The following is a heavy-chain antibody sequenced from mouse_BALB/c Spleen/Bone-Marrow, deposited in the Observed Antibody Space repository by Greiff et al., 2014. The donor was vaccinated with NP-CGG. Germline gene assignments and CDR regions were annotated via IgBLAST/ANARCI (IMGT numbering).Heavy chain of an antibody. J-gene: IGHJ2*01. V-gene: IGHV1-54*01. CDR1: GYAFTNYL. CDR2: INPGSGGT. CDR3: ARRDGSYFDY. D-gene: IGHD3-3*01. Sequence: QVQLQQSGAELVRPGTSVKVSCKASGYAFTNYLIEWVKQRPGQGLEWIGMINPGSGGTNYNEKFKGKATLTADKPSSTAYVQLSSLTSDDSAVYFCARRDGSYFDYWGQGTTLTVSS.